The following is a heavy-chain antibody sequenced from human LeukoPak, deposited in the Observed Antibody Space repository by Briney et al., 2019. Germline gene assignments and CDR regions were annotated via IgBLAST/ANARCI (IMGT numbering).Heavy chain of an antibody. V-gene: IGHV4-31*03. Sequence: PSQTLSLTCTVSGGSISSGGYYWSWIRQHPGKGLEWIGYIYYSGSTYYNPSLKSRVTISVDTSKNQFSLKLSSVTAADTAVYYCARERDYGDYQTNLLRSTGMDVWGQGTTVTVSS. CDR2: IYYSGST. CDR3: ARERDYGDYQTNLLRSTGMDV. D-gene: IGHD4-17*01. J-gene: IGHJ6*02. CDR1: GGSISSGGYY.